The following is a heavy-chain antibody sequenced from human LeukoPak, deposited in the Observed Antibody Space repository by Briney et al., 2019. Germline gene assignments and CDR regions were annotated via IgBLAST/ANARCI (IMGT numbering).Heavy chain of an antibody. V-gene: IGHV4-34*01. CDR3: ARPNSYDSSGYYYVNGNFGAFDI. Sequence: SETLSLTCAVYGGSFSGYYWSWIRQPPGKGLEWIGEINHSGSTNYNPSLKSRVTISVDTSKNQFSLKLSSVTAADTAVYYCARPNSYDSSGYYYVNGNFGAFDIWGQGTMVTVSS. CDR2: INHSGST. J-gene: IGHJ3*02. D-gene: IGHD3-22*01. CDR1: GGSFSGYY.